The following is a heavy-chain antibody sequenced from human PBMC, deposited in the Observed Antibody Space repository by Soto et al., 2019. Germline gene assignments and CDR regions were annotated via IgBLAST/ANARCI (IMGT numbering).Heavy chain of an antibody. D-gene: IGHD6-19*01. Sequence: QVQLVQSGAEVKKPGASVKVSCKASGYTFTSYGISWVRQAPGQGLEWMGWISAYNGNTNYAQKIQGRVTMTTDTSTSTAYMELRSLRSDDTAVYYCARDHGWRAVAGTTGPTLDYWGQGTLVTVSS. CDR2: ISAYNGNT. CDR3: ARDHGWRAVAGTTGPTLDY. V-gene: IGHV1-18*04. J-gene: IGHJ4*02. CDR1: GYTFTSYG.